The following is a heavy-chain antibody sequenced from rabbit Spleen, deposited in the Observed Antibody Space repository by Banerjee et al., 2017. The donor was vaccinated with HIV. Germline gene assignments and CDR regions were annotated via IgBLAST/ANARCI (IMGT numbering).Heavy chain of an antibody. V-gene: IGHV1S40*01. D-gene: IGHD1-1*01. CDR1: GFSFSSSYY. J-gene: IGHJ4*01. Sequence: QQLVESGGGLVKPGASLTLTCTASGFSFSSSYYMCWVRQAPGKGLEWIGCIDSGSGNTWYASWAKGRFTISKTSSTTVTLQMSSLTAADTATYFCARDPYTLADNSRLWGQGTLVTVS. CDR3: ARDPYTLADNSRL. CDR2: IDSGSGNT.